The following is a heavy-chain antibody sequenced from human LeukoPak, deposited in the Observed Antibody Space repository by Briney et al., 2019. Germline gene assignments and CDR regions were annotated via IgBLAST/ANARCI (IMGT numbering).Heavy chain of an antibody. J-gene: IGHJ6*04. CDR1: GFPFSSFA. D-gene: IGHD2-15*01. V-gene: IGHV3-23*01. CDR2: ISGSGGST. CDR3: AKDSIGYRSGDRCPLDGMDV. Sequence: GGSLRLSCAASGFPFSSFAMSWVRQAPGKGLEWVSAISGSGGSTYYTDSVKGRFTISRDNSKNTVYLQMNSLRTEDAAVYYCAKDSIGYRSGDRCPLDGMDVWGKGTTVTVSS.